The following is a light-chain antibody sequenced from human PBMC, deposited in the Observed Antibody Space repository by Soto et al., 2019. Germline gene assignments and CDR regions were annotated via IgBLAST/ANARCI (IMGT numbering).Light chain of an antibody. Sequence: QSVLTQPASVSGSPGQSITISCTGTSSDVGTYNYVSWYQHHPGKAPKLIIYEVSNRPSGVSNRFSGSKSGSTASLTISGLQAEDEADYHCTSYTSSSTYYVFGTGTKVTVL. CDR1: SSDVGTYNY. J-gene: IGLJ1*01. CDR3: TSYTSSSTYYV. V-gene: IGLV2-14*01. CDR2: EVS.